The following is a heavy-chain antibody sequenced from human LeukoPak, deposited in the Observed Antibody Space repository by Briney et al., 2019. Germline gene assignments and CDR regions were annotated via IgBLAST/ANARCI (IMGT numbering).Heavy chain of an antibody. D-gene: IGHD2-2*01. J-gene: IGHJ4*02. V-gene: IGHV1-69*04. Sequence: SVKVSCKASGGTFSSYAISWVRQAPGQGLEWMGRIIPILGIANYAQKFQGRVTITADKSTSTAYMELSSLRSEDTAVYYCARADIVVVPDYFDYWGQGTLVTVSS. CDR3: ARADIVVVPDYFDY. CDR1: GGTFSSYA. CDR2: IIPILGIA.